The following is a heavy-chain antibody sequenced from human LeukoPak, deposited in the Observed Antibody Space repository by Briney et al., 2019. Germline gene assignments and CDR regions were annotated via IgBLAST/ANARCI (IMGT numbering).Heavy chain of an antibody. J-gene: IGHJ4*02. CDR2: INPNSGGT. V-gene: IGHV1-2*02. CDR1: GYTFTGYY. CDR3: ARSLLAYCGGDCYHDY. D-gene: IGHD2-21*02. Sequence: GASVKVSCKASGYTFTGYYMHWVRQAPGQGLEWMGWINPNSGGTNYAQKFQGRVTMTRDTSISTAYMELSRLRSDDTAVYYCARSLLAYCGGDCYHDYWGQGTLVTVSS.